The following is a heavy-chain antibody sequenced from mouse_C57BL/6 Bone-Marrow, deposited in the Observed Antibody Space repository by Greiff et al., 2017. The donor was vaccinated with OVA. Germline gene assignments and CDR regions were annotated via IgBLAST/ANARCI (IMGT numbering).Heavy chain of an antibody. J-gene: IGHJ2*01. V-gene: IGHV6-3*01. CDR3: TEASAGTDYFDY. Sequence: EVMLVESGGGLVQPGGSMKLSCVASGFTFSNYWMNWVRQSPEKGLEWVAQIRLKSDNYATHYAESVKGGFTISSDDSKSSVYLQMNNLRAEDTGIYYCTEASAGTDYFDYWGQGTTLTVSS. CDR2: IRLKSDNYAT. CDR1: GFTFSNYW. D-gene: IGHD1-1*02.